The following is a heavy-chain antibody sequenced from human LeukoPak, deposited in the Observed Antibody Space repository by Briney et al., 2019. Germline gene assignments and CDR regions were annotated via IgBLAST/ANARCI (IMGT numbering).Heavy chain of an antibody. CDR1: GFICSNYG. D-gene: IGHD2-15*01. CDR2: IQYDGNKT. V-gene: IGHV3-30*02. CDR3: AGDYGFCSGERCNSGDY. J-gene: IGHJ4*02. Sequence: GGSLRLSCAASGFICSNYGMHWVRQSPGKGLEWVTFIQYDGNKTYYADSVKGRYAISRDKSKNTLFLQMNSQRAEDTAVYYCAGDYGFCSGERCNSGDYWGQGTLVTVSS.